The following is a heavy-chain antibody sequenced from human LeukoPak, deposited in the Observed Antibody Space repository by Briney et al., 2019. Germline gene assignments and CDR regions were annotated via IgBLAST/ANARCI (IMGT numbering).Heavy chain of an antibody. CDR3: ARDLSSIAARPFDY. Sequence: ASVKVSCKASGYTFTSYGISWVRQAPGQGLEWMGWISAYNGNTNYAQKLQGRVTMTTDTSTSTAYMELRSLRSEDTAVYYCARDLSSIAARPFDYWGQGTLVTVSS. CDR1: GYTFTSYG. D-gene: IGHD6-6*01. CDR2: ISAYNGNT. J-gene: IGHJ4*02. V-gene: IGHV1-18*01.